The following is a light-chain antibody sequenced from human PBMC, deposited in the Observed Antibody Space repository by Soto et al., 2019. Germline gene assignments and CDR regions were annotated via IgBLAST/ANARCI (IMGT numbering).Light chain of an antibody. J-gene: IGKJ3*01. Sequence: EIVLTQSPGTLSLSPGERATLSCRASQSVSSSFLAWYQQKPGQAPRLLIYGASSRATGIPDRFSGSGSGTDVTPTISSLEHEDFAVYYCQQYYSSPSTFGPGTQVDIK. CDR1: QSVSSSF. V-gene: IGKV3-20*01. CDR3: QQYYSSPST. CDR2: GAS.